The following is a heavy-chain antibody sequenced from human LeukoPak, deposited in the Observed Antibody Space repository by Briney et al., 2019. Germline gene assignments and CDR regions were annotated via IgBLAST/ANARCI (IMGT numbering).Heavy chain of an antibody. J-gene: IGHJ4*02. Sequence: GGSLRLSCAASGFTFSTYSIHWVRQAPGKGLEWVAIISYDGNNKFYADSVKGRFIISRDNSRNTLYLQMNSLRAEDTAVYYCAKEYDGYWGQGTLVTVSS. CDR2: ISYDGNNK. CDR3: AKEYDGY. CDR1: GFTFSTYS. D-gene: IGHD2-8*01. V-gene: IGHV3-30-3*01.